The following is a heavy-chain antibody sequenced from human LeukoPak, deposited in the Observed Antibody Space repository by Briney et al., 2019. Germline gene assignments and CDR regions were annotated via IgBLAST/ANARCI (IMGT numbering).Heavy chain of an antibody. J-gene: IGHJ4*02. CDR2: INPSGGDT. CDR3: ARDQEGFDY. CDR1: GYTFTSYY. V-gene: IGHV1-46*01. Sequence: ASVKVSCKASGYTFTSYYMHWVRQAPGQGLEWVGIINPSGGDTSYAQKFQGRVTVTRDTSTTTVHMELRGLRSEDTAVYYCARDQEGFDYWGQGTVVTVSS.